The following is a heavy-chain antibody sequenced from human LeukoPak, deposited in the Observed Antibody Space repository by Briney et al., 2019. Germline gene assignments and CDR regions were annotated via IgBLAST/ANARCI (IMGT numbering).Heavy chain of an antibody. Sequence: GGSLRLSCTASGFTFSDSYMTWIRQAPGKGPEWISFISSSGSTEYYADSVKGRFTVSRDNAKNTLFLQMNSLRAEDTAVYYCASPILPRNYWGQGTLVTVSS. J-gene: IGHJ4*02. CDR2: ISSSGSTE. D-gene: IGHD3-9*01. CDR3: ASPILPRNY. V-gene: IGHV3-11*01. CDR1: GFTFSDSY.